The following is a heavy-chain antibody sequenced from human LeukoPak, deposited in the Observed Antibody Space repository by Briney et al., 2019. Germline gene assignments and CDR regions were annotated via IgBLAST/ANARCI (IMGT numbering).Heavy chain of an antibody. CDR1: GGSFSGYY. V-gene: IGHV4-34*01. J-gene: IGHJ6*03. CDR3: ARARTDSSSSPYYYYYYYMDV. Sequence: SETLSLTCAVYGGSFSGYYWSWIRQPPGKGLEWIGEINHSGSTNYNPSLKSRVTISVDTSKNQFSLKLSSVTAADTAVYYCARARTDSSSSPYYYYYYYMDVWGKGTTVTVSS. CDR2: INHSGST. D-gene: IGHD6-6*01.